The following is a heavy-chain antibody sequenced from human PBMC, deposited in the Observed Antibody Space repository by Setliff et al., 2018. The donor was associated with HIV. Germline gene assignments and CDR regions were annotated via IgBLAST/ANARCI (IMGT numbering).Heavy chain of an antibody. CDR1: GESVSGYY. J-gene: IGHJ5*02. CDR2: IHHSGST. Sequence: SETLSLTCTVYGESVSGYYWTWIRQPPGKGLEWIGEIHHSGSTNYNPSLKSRVTISVDTSKNQFSLKLRSVTAADTAVYYCATYIAGGSGRGSWGQGTLVTDSS. D-gene: IGHD3-10*01. CDR3: ATYIAGGSGRGS. V-gene: IGHV4-34*01.